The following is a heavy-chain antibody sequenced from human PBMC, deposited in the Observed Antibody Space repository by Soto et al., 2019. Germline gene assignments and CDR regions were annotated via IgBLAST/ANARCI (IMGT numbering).Heavy chain of an antibody. CDR2: IYWDDDK. CDR1: GFSLSTGGVG. V-gene: IGHV2-5*02. D-gene: IGHD2-21*02. J-gene: IGHJ6*02. Sequence: QITLKESGPSLVKPTQTLTLTCTFSGFSLSTGGVGVGWIRQPPGKALEWLALIYWDDDKRYSPSLRSRLTVLKDTSKNQVVLTMTNMDPVDTATYYCAHSRCGGDCLQSYSSHYYYGMDVWGQGTTVTVSS. CDR3: AHSRCGGDCLQSYSSHYYYGMDV.